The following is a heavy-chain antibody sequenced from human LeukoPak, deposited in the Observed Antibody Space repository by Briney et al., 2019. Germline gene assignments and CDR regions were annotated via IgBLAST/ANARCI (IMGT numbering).Heavy chain of an antibody. CDR3: ARDPTTVTKGLDI. Sequence: PSETLSLTCTVSGGSMSSHYWSWIRQPPGKGLEWIGYISYIGSTNYNPSLKSRVTISIDTSKNQFSLKLSSVTAADTAVYNCARDPTTVTKGLDIWGQGTMVTVSS. CDR2: ISYIGST. J-gene: IGHJ3*02. V-gene: IGHV4-59*11. CDR1: GGSMSSHY. D-gene: IGHD4-17*01.